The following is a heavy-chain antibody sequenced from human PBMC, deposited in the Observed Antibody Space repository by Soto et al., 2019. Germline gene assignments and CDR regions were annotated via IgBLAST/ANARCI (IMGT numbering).Heavy chain of an antibody. D-gene: IGHD3-10*01. V-gene: IGHV3-15*01. CDR2: IKSKTDGETT. J-gene: IGHJ3*02. Sequence: GGSLRLSCAASGFTFNDGWMNWVRQAPGKGLEWVGRIKSKTDGETTDYAAPVKGRFTISRDDSKNTLYLQMDSLKTEDTAVYYCTDLMRGVGAFDIWSRGTLVTVSS. CDR1: GFTFNDGW. CDR3: TDLMRGVGAFDI.